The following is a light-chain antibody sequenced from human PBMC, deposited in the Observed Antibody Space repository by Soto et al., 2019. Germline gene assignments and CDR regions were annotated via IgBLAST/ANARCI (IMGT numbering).Light chain of an antibody. Sequence: QSALTQPASVSGSPGQSITISCTGTSSDVGGYNFVSWYQHHPAKAPKLMIYDVSNRPSGVSNRFSGSKSGNTASLTISGLQAEDEAHYSCSSFTSSDTLVVFGGGTKLTVL. J-gene: IGLJ2*01. CDR1: SSDVGGYNF. CDR3: SSFTSSDTLVV. CDR2: DVS. V-gene: IGLV2-14*03.